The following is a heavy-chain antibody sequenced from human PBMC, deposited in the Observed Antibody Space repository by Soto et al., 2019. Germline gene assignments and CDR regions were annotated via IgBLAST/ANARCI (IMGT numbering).Heavy chain of an antibody. Sequence: PSETLSLTCTVSGGSISSYYWSWIRQPPGKGLEWIGYIYYSGSTNYNPSLKSRVTISVDTSKNQFSLKLSSVTAADTAAYYCARDVYYYDSSGYYDYWGQGTLVTVSS. J-gene: IGHJ4*02. CDR2: IYYSGST. D-gene: IGHD3-22*01. V-gene: IGHV4-59*01. CDR3: ARDVYYYDSSGYYDY. CDR1: GGSISSYY.